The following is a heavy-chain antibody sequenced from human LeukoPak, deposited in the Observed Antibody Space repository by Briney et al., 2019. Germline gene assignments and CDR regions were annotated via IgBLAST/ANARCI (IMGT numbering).Heavy chain of an antibody. CDR1: GFTFSSYA. CDR2: ISFEGSNK. CDR3: ARETSDWYFDL. V-gene: IGHV3-30*04. J-gene: IGHJ2*01. Sequence: GRSLRLSCAASGFTFSSYAMHWVRQAPGKGLEGVAVISFEGSNKNTADYEKGRFTLSRDNSKNTLYLQMNSLRAEDTAVWYCARETSDWYFDLWGRGTLVTVSS.